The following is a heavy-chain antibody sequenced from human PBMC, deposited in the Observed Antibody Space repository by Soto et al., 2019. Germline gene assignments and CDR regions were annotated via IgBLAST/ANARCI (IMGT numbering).Heavy chain of an antibody. J-gene: IGHJ5*02. D-gene: IGHD2-2*01. CDR1: GGTFSSYA. Sequence: QVQLVQSGAEVKKPGSSVKVSCKASGGTFSSYAISWVRQAPGQGLEWMGGIIPIFGTANYAQKFQGRVTITADESTRTAYMELSSLRSEDTAVYYCARERQYRLLWGSWFDPWGQGTLVTVSS. CDR3: ARERQYRLLWGSWFDP. CDR2: IIPIFGTA. V-gene: IGHV1-69*12.